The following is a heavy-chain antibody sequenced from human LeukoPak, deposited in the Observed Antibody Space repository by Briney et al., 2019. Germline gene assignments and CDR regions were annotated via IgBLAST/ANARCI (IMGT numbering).Heavy chain of an antibody. J-gene: IGHJ4*02. CDR2: ISDSGSTT. Sequence: GGSLRLSCAASVFTLCSYPMSWVRQAPWKGLEWVSAISDSGSTTYYADSVKGRFTISRDNFKNTLYLQMNSLTAEDTAVYYCAKLKYYYDSSGYSDWGQGTLVTVSS. V-gene: IGHV3-23*01. CDR1: VFTLCSYP. D-gene: IGHD3-22*01. CDR3: AKLKYYYDSSGYSD.